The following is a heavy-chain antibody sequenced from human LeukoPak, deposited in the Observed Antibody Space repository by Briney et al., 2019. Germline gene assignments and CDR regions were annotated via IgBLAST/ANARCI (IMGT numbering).Heavy chain of an antibody. CDR3: AKYDGSGYFLDY. J-gene: IGHJ4*02. Sequence: SETLSLTCTVSGGSIRSYYWSWLRQPPGKGLEWIGYVYYSGNTNYNPSLKSRVTMSVDTSENQFSLRLSSVTAADTALYYCAKYDGSGYFLDYWGQGTLVSVSS. V-gene: IGHV4-59*01. D-gene: IGHD3-22*01. CDR2: VYYSGNT. CDR1: GGSIRSYY.